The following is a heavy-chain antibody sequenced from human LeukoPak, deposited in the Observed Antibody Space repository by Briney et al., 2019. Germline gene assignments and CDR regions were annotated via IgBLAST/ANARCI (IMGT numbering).Heavy chain of an antibody. CDR1: GGSISSSYSY. J-gene: IGHJ4*02. CDR2: IYYSGTT. CDR3: ARFRRGDDSSGYYSPHFDY. V-gene: IGHV4-39*01. D-gene: IGHD3-22*01. Sequence: PSETLSLTCTVSGGSISSSYSYWGWIRQPPGKGLEWIVTIYYSGTTYYNPSLESRVTISVDTSRTQFSLRLTSVTAADTAVYYCARFRRGDDSSGYYSPHFDYWGPGTLVTVSS.